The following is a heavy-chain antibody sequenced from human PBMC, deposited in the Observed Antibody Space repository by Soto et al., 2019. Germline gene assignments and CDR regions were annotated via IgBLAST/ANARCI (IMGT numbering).Heavy chain of an antibody. Sequence: GSSVKVSCKASGYTFTSYAMHWVRQAPGQRLEWMGWINAGNGNTKYSQRFQGRVTITRDTSASTAYMELSSLRSEDTAVYYCARTQVVVAATIGWFDPWGQGTLVTVSS. CDR1: GYTFTSYA. V-gene: IGHV1-3*01. D-gene: IGHD2-15*01. CDR3: ARTQVVVAATIGWFDP. CDR2: INAGNGNT. J-gene: IGHJ5*02.